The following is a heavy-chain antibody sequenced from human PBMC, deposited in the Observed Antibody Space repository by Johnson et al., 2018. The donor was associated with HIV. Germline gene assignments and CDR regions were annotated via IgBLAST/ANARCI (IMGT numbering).Heavy chain of an antibody. CDR1: GFTFSNAW. D-gene: IGHD6-13*01. CDR2: INWNGGST. Sequence: VQLMESGGGLVKPGGSLRLSCAASGFTFSNAWMSWVRQAPGKGLEWVSGINWNGGSTGYADSVKGRFTISRDNAKNSLYLQMNSLRAEDTALYYCASYEAAAAGDAFDIWGQGTMVTVSS. CDR3: ASYEAAAAGDAFDI. V-gene: IGHV3-20*04. J-gene: IGHJ3*02.